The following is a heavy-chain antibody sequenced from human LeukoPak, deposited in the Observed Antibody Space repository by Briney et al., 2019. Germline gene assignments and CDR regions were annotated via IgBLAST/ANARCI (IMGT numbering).Heavy chain of an antibody. Sequence: SETLSLTCTVSGGSISSYYWSWIRQPPGKGLEWIGEINHSGSTNYNPSLKSRVTISVDTSKNQFSLKLSSVTAADTAVYYCARGPYSSSWRYYYYGMDVWGQGTTVTVSS. CDR2: INHSGST. D-gene: IGHD6-13*01. CDR1: GGSISSYY. CDR3: ARGPYSSSWRYYYYGMDV. J-gene: IGHJ6*02. V-gene: IGHV4-34*01.